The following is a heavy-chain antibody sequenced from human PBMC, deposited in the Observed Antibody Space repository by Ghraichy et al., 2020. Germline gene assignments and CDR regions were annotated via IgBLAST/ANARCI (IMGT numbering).Heavy chain of an antibody. CDR1: GFPFSSYW. CDR3: ARVGYNWNTFDI. D-gene: IGHD1-1*01. Sequence: GGSLRLSCTASGFPFSSYWMHWVRQAPGKGLVCVSHISSDGRDTSYADSVKGRFTISRDNAKNTLYLQLNSLRVEDTAVYYCARVGYNWNTFDIWGQGTMVTVSS. CDR2: ISSDGRDT. V-gene: IGHV3-74*01. J-gene: IGHJ3*02.